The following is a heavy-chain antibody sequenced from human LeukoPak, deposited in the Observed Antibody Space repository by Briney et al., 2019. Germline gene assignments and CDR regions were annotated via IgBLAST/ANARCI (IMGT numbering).Heavy chain of an antibody. CDR1: GYTFTSYG. CDR3: ARGTAQLGWLSKPGPFDY. Sequence: ASVKVSCKASGYTFTSYGISWVRQAPGQGLEWMGWISAYNGNTNYAQKLQGRVTTTTDTSTSTAYMELRSLRSDDTAVYYCARGTAQLGWLSKPGPFDYWGQGTLVTVSS. V-gene: IGHV1-18*01. CDR2: ISAYNGNT. D-gene: IGHD3-22*01. J-gene: IGHJ4*02.